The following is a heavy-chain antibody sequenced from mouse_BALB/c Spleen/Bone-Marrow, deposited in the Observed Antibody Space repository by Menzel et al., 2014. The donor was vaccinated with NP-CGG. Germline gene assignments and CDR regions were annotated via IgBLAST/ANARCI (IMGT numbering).Heavy chain of an antibody. CDR2: INPDSNTI. J-gene: IGHJ3*01. D-gene: IGHD1-2*01. CDR1: GFDFSRYW. V-gene: IGHV4-1*02. CDR3: ARLGYYGSFAY. Sequence: VQLQESGGGLVQPGGSLKLSCAASGFDFSRYWMSWVRQAPGKGLGWIGEINPDSNTINYTPSLKDKFIISRDNAKNXLYLQMSKVRSEDTALYYCARLGYYGSFAYWGQGTLVTVSA.